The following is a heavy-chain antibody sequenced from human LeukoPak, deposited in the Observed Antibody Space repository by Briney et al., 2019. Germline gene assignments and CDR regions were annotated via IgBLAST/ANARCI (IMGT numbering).Heavy chain of an antibody. V-gene: IGHV3-23*01. CDR1: EFTFTNYA. CDR2: ISGSGDSP. Sequence: GGSLRLSCAASEFTFTNYALSWVRQAPGKGLEWVSAISGSGDSPYYADSVKGRFTISRDNADNSLYLEMNSLRPEDTAIYYCAGNFYDVSSGYPTFDYWGQGALVTVSS. CDR3: AGNFYDVSSGYPTFDY. J-gene: IGHJ4*02. D-gene: IGHD3-22*01.